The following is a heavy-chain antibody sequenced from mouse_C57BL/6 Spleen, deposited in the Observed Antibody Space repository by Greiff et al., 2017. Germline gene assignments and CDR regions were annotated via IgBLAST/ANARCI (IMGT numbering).Heavy chain of an antibody. CDR3: ARPGYYDYDVWYFDV. CDR1: GFIFSDYG. J-gene: IGHJ1*03. Sequence: EVMLVESGGGLVKPGGSLKLSCAASGFIFSDYGMHWVRQAPEKGLEWVAYISSGSSTIYYADTVKGRFTISRDNAKNTLFLQMTSLRSEDTAMYYCARPGYYDYDVWYFDVWGTGTTVTVSS. D-gene: IGHD2-4*01. V-gene: IGHV5-17*01. CDR2: ISSGSSTI.